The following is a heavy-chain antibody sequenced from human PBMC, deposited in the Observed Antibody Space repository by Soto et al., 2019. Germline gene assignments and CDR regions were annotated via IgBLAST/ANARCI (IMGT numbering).Heavy chain of an antibody. CDR2: IWYDESDK. Sequence: QVQLVESGGGVVQPGRSLSLSCAASGFTFSSHGVHWVRQAPGKGLEWVASIWYDESDKYYANSVKGRFTISRDNSKNTLYLQMNSLRAEDTAVYYCARATLNWRNSSLDYWGQGTLVTVSS. CDR3: ARATLNWRNSSLDY. J-gene: IGHJ4*02. CDR1: GFTFSSHG. V-gene: IGHV3-33*01. D-gene: IGHD6-6*01.